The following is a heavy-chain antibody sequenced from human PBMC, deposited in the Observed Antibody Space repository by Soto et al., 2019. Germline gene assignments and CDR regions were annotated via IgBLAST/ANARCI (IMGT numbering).Heavy chain of an antibody. CDR3: ARERRAVAGNDAFDI. Sequence: EVQLVESGGDLVQPGGSLSLSCAATGFTFSSYTMHWVRQAPGKGLEYVSAISSNGETTYYANSVRGRFTISRDNSRNTLYLQTGSLRGEDMAVYYCARERRAVAGNDAFDIWGQGTMVTVSS. CDR1: GFTFSSYT. V-gene: IGHV3-64*01. J-gene: IGHJ3*02. D-gene: IGHD6-19*01. CDR2: ISSNGETT.